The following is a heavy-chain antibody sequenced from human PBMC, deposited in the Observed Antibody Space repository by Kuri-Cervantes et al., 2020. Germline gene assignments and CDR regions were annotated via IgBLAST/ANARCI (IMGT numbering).Heavy chain of an antibody. Sequence: GESLKISCAASGFTFSSYAMHWVRQAPGKGLEWVAVISYDGSNKYYADSVKGRFTISRDNSKNTLYLQMNSLRAEDTAVYYCAKSFDIWGQGTRVTVSS. V-gene: IGHV3-30-3*01. CDR1: GFTFSSYA. CDR3: AKSFDI. J-gene: IGHJ3*02. CDR2: ISYDGSNK.